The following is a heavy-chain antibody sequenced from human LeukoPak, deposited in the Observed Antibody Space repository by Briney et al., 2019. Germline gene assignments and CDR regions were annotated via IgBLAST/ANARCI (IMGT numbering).Heavy chain of an antibody. D-gene: IGHD2-2*01. J-gene: IGHJ4*02. CDR2: ISGSGGST. CDR3: AKVVVVPAATSKTYYFDY. V-gene: IGHV3-23*01. Sequence: GGSLRLSCAASGFTFSSYAMSWVRQAPGKGLEWVSAISGSGGSTYYADSVKGRFTISRDNSKNTLYLQMNSLRAEDTAVYYCAKVVVVPAATSKTYYFDYWGQGTLVTVSS. CDR1: GFTFSSYA.